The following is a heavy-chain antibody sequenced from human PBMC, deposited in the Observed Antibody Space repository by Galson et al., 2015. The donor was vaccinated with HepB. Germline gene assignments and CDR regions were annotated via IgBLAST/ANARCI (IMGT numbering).Heavy chain of an antibody. J-gene: IGHJ6*02. D-gene: IGHD4-17*01. CDR1: GFTFSSYS. Sequence: SLRLSCAASGFTFSSYSMNWVRQAPGKGLEWVSSISSSSSYIYYADSVKGRFTISRDNTKNSLYLQMNSLRAEDTAVYYCARGYLRSSYGMDVWGQGTTVTVSS. V-gene: IGHV3-21*01. CDR2: ISSSSSYI. CDR3: ARGYLRSSYGMDV.